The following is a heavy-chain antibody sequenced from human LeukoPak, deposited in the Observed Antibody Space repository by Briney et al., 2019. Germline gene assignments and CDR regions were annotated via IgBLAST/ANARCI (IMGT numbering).Heavy chain of an antibody. J-gene: IGHJ4*02. D-gene: IGHD3-10*01. CDR3: ARDGAILWFGELDY. V-gene: IGHV1-18*01. CDR1: GYSFTSNG. CDR2: VSAYNGNT. Sequence: GASVKVSCKASGYSFTSNGVSWVRQAPGQGLDWMGWVSAYNGNTNYAQKLQGRVTMTTDTSTGTAYMELRSLRSDDTAVYYCARDGAILWFGELDYWGQGALVTVSS.